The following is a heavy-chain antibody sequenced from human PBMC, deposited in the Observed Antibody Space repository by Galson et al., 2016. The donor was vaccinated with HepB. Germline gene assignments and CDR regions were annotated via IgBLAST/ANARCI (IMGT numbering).Heavy chain of an antibody. CDR1: GGTFSSHA. CDR2: IIPIFGTT. J-gene: IGHJ5*02. V-gene: IGHV1-69*13. Sequence: SVKVSCKASGGTFSSHAITWVRQAPGQGLDWMGGIIPIFGTTNYAKNSLYLQMNSLRAEDTAVYYCARAGGTVYYRDSSGYSTWGQGTLVTVSS. CDR3: YST. D-gene: IGHD3-22*01.